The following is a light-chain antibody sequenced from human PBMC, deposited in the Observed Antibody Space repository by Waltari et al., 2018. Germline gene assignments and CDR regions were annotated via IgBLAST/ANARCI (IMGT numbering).Light chain of an antibody. J-gene: IGKJ3*01. V-gene: IGKV1-9*01. CDR2: AGS. Sequence: IQLTQSPSSLSASVGDRVTITCRASQGISSYLAWYQQKPGKAPKLLIYAGSTLLNGVTSRFSGGGFGTDFTLTISSLQPEDFATYYGQQVNSYPFTFGPGTTVDIK. CDR1: QGISSY. CDR3: QQVNSYPFT.